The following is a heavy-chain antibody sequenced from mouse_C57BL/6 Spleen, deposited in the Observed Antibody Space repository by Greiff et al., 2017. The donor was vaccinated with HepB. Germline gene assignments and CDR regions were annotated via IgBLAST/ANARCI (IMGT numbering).Heavy chain of an antibody. V-gene: IGHV3-6*01. CDR1: GYSITSGYY. J-gene: IGHJ3*01. CDR2: ISYDGSN. Sequence: EVKLMESGPGLVKPSQSLSLTCSVTGYSITSGYYWNWIRQFPGNKLEWMGYISYDGSNNYNPSLKNRISITRDTSKNQFFLKLNSVTTEDTATYYGARVLSDGAWFAYWGQGTLVTVSA. D-gene: IGHD6-2*01. CDR3: ARVLSDGAWFAY.